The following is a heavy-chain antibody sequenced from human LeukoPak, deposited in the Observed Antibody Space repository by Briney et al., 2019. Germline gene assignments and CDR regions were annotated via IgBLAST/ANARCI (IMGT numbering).Heavy chain of an antibody. V-gene: IGHV4-61*01. Sequence: SETLSLTCTVSGGSVSSGSYYWSWIRQPPGKGLEWIGYIYYSGSTYYNPSLKSRVTISVDTSKNQFSLKLSSVTAADTAVYYCAREEVSSYAFDIWGQGTMVTVSS. D-gene: IGHD4-23*01. CDR2: IYYSGST. J-gene: IGHJ3*02. CDR1: GGSVSSGSYY. CDR3: AREEVSSYAFDI.